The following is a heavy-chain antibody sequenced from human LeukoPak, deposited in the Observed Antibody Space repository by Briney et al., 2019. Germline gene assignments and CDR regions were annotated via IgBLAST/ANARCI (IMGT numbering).Heavy chain of an antibody. CDR3: SRREDSGTSGYYGL. V-gene: IGHV4-59*08. J-gene: IGHJ4*02. D-gene: IGHD3-22*01. CDR1: GGSIRSYH. Sequence: PSETLSLTCTVSGGSIRSYHWSWIRQPPGKGLEWIGYIHYSGFTNYNPSLKSRVTISVDTSKNQLSLKLNSVTAADTAVYYRSRREDSGTSGYYGLWGQGTLVTVSS. CDR2: IHYSGFT.